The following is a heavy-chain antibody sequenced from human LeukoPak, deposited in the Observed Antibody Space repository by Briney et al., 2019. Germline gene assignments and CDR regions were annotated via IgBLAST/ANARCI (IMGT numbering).Heavy chain of an antibody. D-gene: IGHD6-19*01. CDR2: IYHSGST. V-gene: IGHV4-59*08. Sequence: SETLSLTCTVSGSSISSYYWSWIRQPPGKGLEWIGYIYHSGSTKYNPSLKSRVTISVDTSKNQLSLNLSSVTAADTAVYYCARQPRHGSGFIESWGQGTLVTVSS. J-gene: IGHJ4*02. CDR3: ARQPRHGSGFIES. CDR1: GSSISSYY.